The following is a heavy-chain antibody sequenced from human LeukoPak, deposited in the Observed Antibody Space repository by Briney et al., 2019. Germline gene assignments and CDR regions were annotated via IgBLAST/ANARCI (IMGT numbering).Heavy chain of an antibody. V-gene: IGHV4-34*01. Sequence: PSETLSLTCAVYGGSFSGYYWSWIRQPPGKGLEWIGEINHSGSTNYNPSLKSRVTISVDTSKNQFSLKLSSVTAADTAVYYCARKGFVNGGPLARHGSPKFDYWGQGTLVTVSS. CDR3: ARKGFVNGGPLARHGSPKFDY. CDR1: GGSFSGYY. J-gene: IGHJ4*02. CDR2: INHSGST. D-gene: IGHD3-10*01.